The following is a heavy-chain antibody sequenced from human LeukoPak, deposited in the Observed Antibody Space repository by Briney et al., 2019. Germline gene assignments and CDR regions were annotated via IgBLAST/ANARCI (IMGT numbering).Heavy chain of an antibody. CDR3: ARVSSAVVAPFDY. CDR2: INHSGST. J-gene: IGHJ4*02. Sequence: SETLSLTCAVCGGSFSGYYWSWIRQPPGKGLEWIGEINHSGSTNYNPSLKSRVTISVDTSKNQFSLKLSSVTAADTAVYYCARVSSAVVAPFDYWGQGTLVTVSS. V-gene: IGHV4-34*01. D-gene: IGHD4-23*01. CDR1: GGSFSGYY.